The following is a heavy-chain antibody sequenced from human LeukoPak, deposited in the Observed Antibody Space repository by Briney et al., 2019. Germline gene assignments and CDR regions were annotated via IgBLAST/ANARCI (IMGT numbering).Heavy chain of an antibody. V-gene: IGHV3-7*01. CDR2: IKPDGSEQ. J-gene: IGHJ4*02. CDR3: ARPYSNTARGSFDY. CDR1: GFTFSSYW. Sequence: PGGSLRLSCAASGFTFSSYWMSWVRQAPGKGLEWVANIKPDGSEQYFVDSVKGRFTVSRDNAKNSLYLQMNSLRAEDTAVYSCARPYSNTARGSFDYWGQGTLVTVSS. D-gene: IGHD6-13*01.